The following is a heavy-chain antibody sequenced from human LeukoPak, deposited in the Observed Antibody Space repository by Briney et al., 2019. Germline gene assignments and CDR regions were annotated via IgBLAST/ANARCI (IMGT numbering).Heavy chain of an antibody. CDR2: IYYSGST. D-gene: IGHD3-22*01. CDR3: ARLRGRQYYDSSGYYSRGPYYFDY. CDR1: GGSITSYY. V-gene: IGHV4-59*01. Sequence: PSETLSLTCTVSGGSITSYYWSWIRQPPGKGLEWIGYIYYSGSTNYNPSLKSRVTISVDTSKNQFSLKLSSVTAADTAVYYCARLRGRQYYDSSGYYSRGPYYFDYWGQGTLVTVSS. J-gene: IGHJ4*02.